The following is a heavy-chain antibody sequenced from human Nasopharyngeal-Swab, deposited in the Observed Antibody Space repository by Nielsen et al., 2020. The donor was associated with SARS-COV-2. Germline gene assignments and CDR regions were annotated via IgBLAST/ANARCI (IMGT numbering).Heavy chain of an antibody. CDR2: IYYSGST. Sequence: SETLSLTCTVSGGSISSGGYYWSWIRQHPGKGLEWIGYIYYSGSTYYNPSLKSRVTISVDTSKNQFSLKLSSVTAADTAVYYCARSLAAAGHDYWGQGTLGTVSS. D-gene: IGHD6-13*01. J-gene: IGHJ4*02. V-gene: IGHV4-31*03. CDR3: ARSLAAAGHDY. CDR1: GGSISSGGYY.